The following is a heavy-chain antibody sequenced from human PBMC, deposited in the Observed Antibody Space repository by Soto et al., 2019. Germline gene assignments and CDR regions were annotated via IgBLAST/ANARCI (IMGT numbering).Heavy chain of an antibody. CDR2: IKSKTDGGTT. Sequence: LRLSCAASGFTFSNAWMNWVRQAPGKGLEWVGRIKSKTDGGTTDYAAPVKGRFTISRDDSKNTLYLQMNSLKTEDTAVYYCTTRVPYIVVVVAATPGDLFDYWGQGTLVTVSS. D-gene: IGHD2-15*01. J-gene: IGHJ4*02. CDR3: TTRVPYIVVVVAATPGDLFDY. V-gene: IGHV3-15*07. CDR1: GFTFSNAW.